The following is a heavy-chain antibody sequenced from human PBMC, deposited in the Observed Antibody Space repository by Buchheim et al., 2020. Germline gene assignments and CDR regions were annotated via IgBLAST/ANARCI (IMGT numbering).Heavy chain of an antibody. J-gene: IGHJ6*02. Sequence: EVQLVESGGGLVQPGGSLKLSCAASGFTFSGSAMHWVRQSSGKGLEWVGRIRSQPYRYATAYAASVKGRFTISRDDSKNTAYLQMNSLKTEDTAVYYCTRHLTMVQGVILSHGMDVWGQGTT. D-gene: IGHD3-10*01. CDR2: IRSQPYRYAT. CDR3: TRHLTMVQGVILSHGMDV. V-gene: IGHV3-73*02. CDR1: GFTFSGSA.